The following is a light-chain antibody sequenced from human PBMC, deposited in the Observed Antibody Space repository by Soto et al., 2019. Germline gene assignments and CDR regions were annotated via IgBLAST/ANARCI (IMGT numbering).Light chain of an antibody. CDR3: QQRSNWPPT. J-gene: IGKJ1*01. CDR1: QSVSSY. CDR2: DVS. Sequence: EIMLTQSPATLSLSPGERATLSCRASQSVSSYLAWYQQKPGQAPRLLIYDVSNRATGIPARFSGSGSGTDFTLTISSLEPEDFAIYYCQQRSNWPPTFGQGTKVDI. V-gene: IGKV3-11*01.